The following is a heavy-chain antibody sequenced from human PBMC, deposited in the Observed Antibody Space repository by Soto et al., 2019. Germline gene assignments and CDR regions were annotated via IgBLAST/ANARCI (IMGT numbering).Heavy chain of an antibody. J-gene: IGHJ4*02. CDR2: ISYDGSNE. CDR3: TKEYIVGTTWGNFES. V-gene: IGHV3-30*18. CDR1: GFIFSTYG. D-gene: IGHD1-1*01. Sequence: QVQLVQSGGGVVQPGMSLRLSCVASGFIFSTYGMHWVRQVLGKGLEWVAHISYDGSNEYYADSVKGRFTVSRDNAKNTLDLQMNGLKTEDTALYYCTKEYIVGTTWGNFESWRQGALVIVSS.